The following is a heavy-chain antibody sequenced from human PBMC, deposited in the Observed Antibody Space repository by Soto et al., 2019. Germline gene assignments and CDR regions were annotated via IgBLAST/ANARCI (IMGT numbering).Heavy chain of an antibody. D-gene: IGHD6-13*01. V-gene: IGHV4-39*01. Sequence: SETLSLTCTVSGGSISSSSYYWGWIRQPPGKGLEWIGSIYYSGSTYYNPSLKSRVTISVDTSKNQFSLKLSSVTAADTAVYYCARIVQQQLVDYWGQGTLVTVSS. CDR2: IYYSGST. CDR1: GGSISSSSYY. J-gene: IGHJ4*02. CDR3: ARIVQQQLVDY.